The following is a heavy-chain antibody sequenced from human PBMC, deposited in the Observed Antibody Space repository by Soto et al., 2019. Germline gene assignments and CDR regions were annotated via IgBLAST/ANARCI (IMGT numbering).Heavy chain of an antibody. CDR2: ISGSGGST. CDR1: GFTFSSYA. V-gene: IGHV3-23*01. D-gene: IGHD6-13*01. CDR3: AKNDNSSRSGYFQH. Sequence: EVQLLESGGGLVQPGGSLRLSCAASGFTFSSYAMSWVRQAPGKGLEWVSAISGSGGSTYYADSVKGRFTIYRDNSKNTLYLQMNSLSAEDTAVYYCAKNDNSSRSGYFQHWGQGTLVTVSS. J-gene: IGHJ1*01.